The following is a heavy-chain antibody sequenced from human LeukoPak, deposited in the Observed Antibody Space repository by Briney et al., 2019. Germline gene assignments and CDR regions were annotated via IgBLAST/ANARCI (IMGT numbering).Heavy chain of an antibody. D-gene: IGHD3-22*01. CDR1: GFTFSSYA. Sequence: PGGSLRLSCAASGFTFSSYAMSWVRQAPGKGLEWVSAISGSGGSTYYADSVKGRFTISRDNSKNTLYLQMNSLRAEDTAVYYCARDRHYYDSSGYYAGFDYWGQGTLVTVSS. J-gene: IGHJ4*02. CDR3: ARDRHYYDSSGYYAGFDY. V-gene: IGHV3-23*01. CDR2: ISGSGGST.